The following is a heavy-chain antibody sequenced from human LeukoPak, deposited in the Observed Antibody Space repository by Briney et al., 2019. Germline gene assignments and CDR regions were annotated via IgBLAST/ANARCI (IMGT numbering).Heavy chain of an antibody. J-gene: IGHJ4*02. V-gene: IGHV1-69*05. Sequence: SVKVSCKASGRTFSSYAISGVRQAPGQGLEWMGGIIPIFVTANYAQKFQGRVTITTDESTSTAYMELSSLRSEDTAVYYCARGLGSSGYYEVDYWGQGTLVIVAS. CDR3: ARGLGSSGYYEVDY. CDR1: GRTFSSYA. CDR2: IIPIFVTA. D-gene: IGHD3-22*01.